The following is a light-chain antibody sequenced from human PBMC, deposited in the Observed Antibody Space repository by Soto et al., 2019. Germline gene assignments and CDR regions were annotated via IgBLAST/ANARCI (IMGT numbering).Light chain of an antibody. J-gene: IGKJ4*01. CDR3: QQRSNWPPLT. CDR1: QSVSNY. V-gene: IGKV3-11*01. CDR2: DAS. Sequence: EIVFTQSPATLSLSPGERATLSCRASQSVSNYLDWYQQKPGQAPRLLIYDASNRATGIPARFSGSGSGTDFTLIISSLEPEDFAVYYCQQRSNWPPLTFGGGTKVEIK.